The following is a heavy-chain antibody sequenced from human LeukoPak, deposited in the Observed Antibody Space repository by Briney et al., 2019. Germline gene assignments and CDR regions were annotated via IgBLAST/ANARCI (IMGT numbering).Heavy chain of an antibody. CDR1: GGTFSSYA. J-gene: IGHJ4*02. CDR2: IIPILGIA. D-gene: IGHD5-18*01. CDR3: ASGQGGYSYGFDY. V-gene: IGHV1-69*04. Sequence: ASVKVSCKASGGTFSSYAISWVRQAPGQGLEWMGRIIPILGIANYAQKFQGRVTITADKSTSTAYMELSSLRSEDTAVYYCASGQGGYSYGFDYWGQGTLVPVSS.